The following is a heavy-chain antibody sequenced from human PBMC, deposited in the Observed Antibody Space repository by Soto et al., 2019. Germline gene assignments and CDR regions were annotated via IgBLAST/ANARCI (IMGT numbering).Heavy chain of an antibody. Sequence: QVQPQDSGPGLVKPSQTLSLTCTVSGVSISSGGYYWSWIRQHPVKGLAWIGYIYYSGSTYYNPSLKSRVTISVDTSKNQVSLTLSSVTAADTAVYYCARVVVVAANLSCDYWGQGTLVTVSS. V-gene: IGHV4-31*03. J-gene: IGHJ4*02. CDR3: ARVVVVAANLSCDY. D-gene: IGHD2-15*01. CDR2: IYYSGST. CDR1: GVSISSGGYY.